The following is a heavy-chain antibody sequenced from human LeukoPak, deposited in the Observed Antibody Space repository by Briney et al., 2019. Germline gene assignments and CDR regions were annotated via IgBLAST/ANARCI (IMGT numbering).Heavy chain of an antibody. CDR3: ARVARGGYCSSTSCYSEYYFDY. V-gene: IGHV3-53*01. CDR2: IYGGGST. CDR1: VFTVSSTY. J-gene: IGHJ4*02. D-gene: IGHD2-2*02. Sequence: GGSLRLSCAASVFTVSSTYTSWVRQAPGRGLECVSDIYGGGSTYYADYVKGRFTISRDNSKNTLYLQMNSLRAEDTAVYYCARVARGGYCSSTSCYSEYYFDYWGQGTLVTVSS.